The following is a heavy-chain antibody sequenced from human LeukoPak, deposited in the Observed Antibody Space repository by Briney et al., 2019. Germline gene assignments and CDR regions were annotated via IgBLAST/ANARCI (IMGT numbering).Heavy chain of an antibody. J-gene: IGHJ3*01. CDR2: IYSDGSST. CDR1: GFTFVRAW. CDR3: ATDAGHAFSF. Sequence: PGGPLKLSCAPSGFTFVRAWIHWVGKAPGKGLFWVSRIYSDGSSTTYADSVKGRFTISRDNAKNKLYLQMNSLRAEDTAVYYCATDAGHAFSFWGQGTMVTVSS. V-gene: IGHV3-74*01.